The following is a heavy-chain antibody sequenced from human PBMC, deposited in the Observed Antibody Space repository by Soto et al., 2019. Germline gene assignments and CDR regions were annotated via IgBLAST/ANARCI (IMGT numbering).Heavy chain of an antibody. V-gene: IGHV4-59*01. D-gene: IGHD3-10*01. CDR1: GGSINSYY. CDR2: IYYSGST. Sequence: SETLSLTCTVSGGSINSYYWSWIRQPPGKGLEWIGYIYYSGSTNYNPSLKSRVTISVDTSKNQFSLKLSSVTAADTAVYYCARGTHRNYFPAEYFQHWGQGTLVTVSS. J-gene: IGHJ1*01. CDR3: ARGTHRNYFPAEYFQH.